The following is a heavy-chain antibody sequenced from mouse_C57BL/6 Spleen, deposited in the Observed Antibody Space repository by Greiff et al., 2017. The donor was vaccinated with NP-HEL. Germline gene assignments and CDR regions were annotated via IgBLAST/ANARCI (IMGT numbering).Heavy chain of an antibody. Sequence: VQLQQSGPELVKPGASVKISCKASGYTFTDYYINWVKQRPGQGLEWIGWIYPGSGNTKYNEKFKGKATLTVDTSSSTAYMQLSSLTSEDSAVYFCARRETRYSNYDYAMDYWGQGTSVTVSS. CDR3: ARRETRYSNYDYAMDY. J-gene: IGHJ4*01. CDR2: IYPGSGNT. D-gene: IGHD2-5*01. CDR1: GYTFTDYY. V-gene: IGHV1-84*01.